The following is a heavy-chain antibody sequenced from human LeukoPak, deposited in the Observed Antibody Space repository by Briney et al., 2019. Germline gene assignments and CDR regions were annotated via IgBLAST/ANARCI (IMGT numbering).Heavy chain of an antibody. V-gene: IGHV4-4*02. CDR2: IYHSGST. CDR1: GGSISSSNW. Sequence: PSETLSLTCAVSGGSISSSNWWSWVRQPPGKGLEWIGEIYHSGSTNYNPSLKSRVTISVDKSKNQFSLKLSSVTAADTAVYYCAREDSRTSSGRRPFFDYWGQGTLVTVSS. D-gene: IGHD6-19*01. CDR3: AREDSRTSSGRRPFFDY. J-gene: IGHJ4*02.